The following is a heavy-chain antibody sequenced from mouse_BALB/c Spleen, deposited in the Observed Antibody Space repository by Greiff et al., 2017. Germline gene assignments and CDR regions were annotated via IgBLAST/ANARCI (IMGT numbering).Heavy chain of an antibody. Sequence: EVQLVESGGGLVQPGGSLKLSCAASGFTFSSYTMSWVRQTPEKRLEWVAYISNGGGSTYYPDTVKGRFTISRDNAKNTLYLQMSSLKSEDTAMYYCARQDYYGSSFHWYFDVWGAGTTVTVSS. D-gene: IGHD1-1*01. CDR3: ARQDYYGSSFHWYFDV. J-gene: IGHJ1*01. CDR1: GFTFSSYT. V-gene: IGHV5-12-2*01. CDR2: ISNGGGST.